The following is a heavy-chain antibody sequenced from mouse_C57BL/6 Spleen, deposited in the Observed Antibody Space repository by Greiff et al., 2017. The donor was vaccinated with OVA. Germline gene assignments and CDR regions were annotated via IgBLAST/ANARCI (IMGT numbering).Heavy chain of an antibody. CDR2: IHPSDSDT. V-gene: IGHV1-74*01. J-gene: IGHJ2*01. CDR1: GYTFTSYW. D-gene: IGHD2-5*01. Sequence: QVQLKQPGAELVKPGASVKVSCKASGYTFTSYWLHWVKQRPGQGLEWIGRIHPSDSDTNYNQKFKGKATLTVDKSSSTAYMQLSSLTSEDSAVYYCAIYPYYSKDYFDYWGQGTTLTVSS. CDR3: AIYPYYSKDYFDY.